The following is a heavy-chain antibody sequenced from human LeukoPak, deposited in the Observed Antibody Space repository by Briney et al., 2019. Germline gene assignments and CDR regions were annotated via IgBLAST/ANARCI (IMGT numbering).Heavy chain of an antibody. CDR3: ARAGPWQIDP. Sequence: PSETLSLTFTVSGVSINSHYWNWIRQPPGKGLEWIGHIYYTGTTNYNPSLKSRVTISVDRSKNHFPLKLKSVTNADTAVYYCARAGPWQIDPWGQGILVTVSS. D-gene: IGHD3-10*01. V-gene: IGHV4-59*11. CDR1: GVSINSHY. J-gene: IGHJ5*02. CDR2: IYYTGTT.